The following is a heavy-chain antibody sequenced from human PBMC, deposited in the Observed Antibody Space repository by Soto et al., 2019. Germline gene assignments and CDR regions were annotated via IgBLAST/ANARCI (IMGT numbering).Heavy chain of an antibody. CDR3: ARGRGSSTLYYYYGMDV. V-gene: IGHV4-34*01. CDR2: INHSGST. Sequence: LSLTCAVYGGSFSGYYWSWIRQPPGKGLEWIGEINHSGSTNYNTSLKSRVTISVDTSKNQFSLKLSSVTAADTAVYYCARGRGSSTLYYYYGMDVWGQGTTVTV. J-gene: IGHJ6*02. D-gene: IGHD2-2*01. CDR1: GGSFSGYY.